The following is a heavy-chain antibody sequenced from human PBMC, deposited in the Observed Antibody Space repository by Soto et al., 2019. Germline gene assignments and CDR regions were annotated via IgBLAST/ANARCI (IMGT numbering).Heavy chain of an antibody. V-gene: IGHV3-30*18. CDR1: GFTFSIYA. CDR3: VKVGSRYYYDSSGYYTFDI. J-gene: IGHJ3*02. Sequence: GGSLRLSCAASGFTFSIYAIHWVRQAPGKGLEWVAVISYDGNNKYYTDSVKGRFTISRDNSKNTVFLQMNSLRAEDTAVYYCVKVGSRYYYDSSGYYTFDIWGQGTMVTVSS. D-gene: IGHD3-22*01. CDR2: ISYDGNNK.